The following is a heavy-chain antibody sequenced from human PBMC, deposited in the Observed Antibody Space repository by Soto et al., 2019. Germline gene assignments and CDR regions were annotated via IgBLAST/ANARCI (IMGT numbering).Heavy chain of an antibody. D-gene: IGHD1-26*01. J-gene: IGHJ6*02. V-gene: IGHV3-74*01. CDR1: GFTFSSYW. CDR2: INSDVSST. CDR3: ARGRYSGSDFYYNGMDV. Sequence: GGSLRLSCAASGFTFSSYWVHWDRQAPGKGLVWVSRINSDVSSTSYADSVKGRFTISRDNAKNTLYLQMNSLRAEDTAVYYCARGRYSGSDFYYNGMDVCGQGTTVTVSS.